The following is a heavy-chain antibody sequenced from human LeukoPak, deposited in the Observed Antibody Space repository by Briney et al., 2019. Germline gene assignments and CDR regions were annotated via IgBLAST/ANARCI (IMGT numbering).Heavy chain of an antibody. Sequence: PGGSLRLSRAASGFTFDDYAMHWVRQAPGKGLEWVSGISWNSGSIGYADSVKGRFTISRDNAKNSLYLQMNSLRAEDMALYYCAKGVYGDYDNWFDPWGQGTLVTVSS. V-gene: IGHV3-9*03. CDR3: AKGVYGDYDNWFDP. D-gene: IGHD4-17*01. J-gene: IGHJ5*02. CDR1: GFTFDDYA. CDR2: ISWNSGSI.